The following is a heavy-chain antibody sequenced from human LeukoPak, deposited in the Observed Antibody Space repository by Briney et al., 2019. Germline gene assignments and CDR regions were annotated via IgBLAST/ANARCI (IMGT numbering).Heavy chain of an antibody. J-gene: IGHJ4*02. CDR2: IYYSGST. Sequence: PSQTLSLTCTVSGGSISSGGYYWSWIRQHPGKGLEWIGYIYYSGSTYYNPSLKSRVTISVDTSKNQFSLKLSSVTAADTAVYYCASTGYLAAAADFDYWGQGTLVTVSS. CDR1: GGSISSGGYY. D-gene: IGHD6-13*01. CDR3: ASTGYLAAAADFDY. V-gene: IGHV4-31*03.